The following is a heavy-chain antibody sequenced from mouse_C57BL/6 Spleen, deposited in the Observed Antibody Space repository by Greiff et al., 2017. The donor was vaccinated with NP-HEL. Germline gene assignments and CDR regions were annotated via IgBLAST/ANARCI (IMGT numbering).Heavy chain of an antibody. CDR3: ARDDVTGTGFDY. Sequence: EVHLVESGGGLVKPGGSLKLSCAASGFTFSSYAMSWVRQTPEKRLEWVATISDGGSYTYYPDNVKGRFTISRDNAKNNLYLQMSHLKSEDTAMYYCARDDVTGTGFDYWGQGTTLTVSS. J-gene: IGHJ2*01. CDR1: GFTFSSYA. CDR2: ISDGGSYT. D-gene: IGHD4-1*01. V-gene: IGHV5-4*01.